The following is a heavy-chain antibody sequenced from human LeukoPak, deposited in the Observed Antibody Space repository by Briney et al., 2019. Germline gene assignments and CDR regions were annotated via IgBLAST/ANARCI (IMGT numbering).Heavy chain of an antibody. CDR3: ARDRGRWPHYAFDI. CDR2: IYHDGST. J-gene: IGHJ3*02. D-gene: IGHD3-10*01. CDR1: GDSISSSTYY. V-gene: IGHV4-39*07. Sequence: SETLSLTCTVSGDSISSSTYYWGWIRQPPGEGLEWIGNIYHDGSTYYNPSLKSRVTISIDTSKNQFSLKLSSVTAADTAVYYCARDRGRWPHYAFDIWGHGTMVTVSS.